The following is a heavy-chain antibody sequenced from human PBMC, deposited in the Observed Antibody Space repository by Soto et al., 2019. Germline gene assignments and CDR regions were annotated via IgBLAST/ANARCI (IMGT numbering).Heavy chain of an antibody. V-gene: IGHV3-30-3*01. Sequence: QVQLVESGGGVVQPGRSLRLSCAASGFTFSSYAMHWVRQAPGKGLEWVAVISYDGSNKYYADSVKGRFTISRDNSKKKLYLQMNSLRDEDKAVYYCAGRNYYDSSGQRYYYYGMDVWGQGTTVTVSS. CDR3: AGRNYYDSSGQRYYYYGMDV. CDR1: GFTFSSYA. J-gene: IGHJ6*02. D-gene: IGHD3-22*01. CDR2: ISYDGSNK.